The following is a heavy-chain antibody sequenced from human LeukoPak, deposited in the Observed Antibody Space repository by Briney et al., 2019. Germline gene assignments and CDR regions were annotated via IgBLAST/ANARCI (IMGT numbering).Heavy chain of an antibody. D-gene: IGHD2-15*01. V-gene: IGHV3-30*18. CDR1: GFTFSSYA. CDR2: ISYDGGNK. Sequence: GGSLRLSCVASGFTFSSYAMHWVRQAPGKVLEWVAVISYDGGNKYYADSVKGGFTISRDNSKNTLYLQMNSLRGEDTAVYYCAKDHRPNCSGFSCYDWFDPWGQGTLVTVST. J-gene: IGHJ5*02. CDR3: AKDHRPNCSGFSCYDWFDP.